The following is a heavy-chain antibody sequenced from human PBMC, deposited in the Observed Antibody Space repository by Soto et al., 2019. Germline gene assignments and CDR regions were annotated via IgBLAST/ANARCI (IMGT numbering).Heavy chain of an antibody. CDR1: GFTFSNYA. CDR3: ARRASTGRHFDY. J-gene: IGHJ4*02. V-gene: IGHV3-11*01. CDR2: ISSSGSSI. D-gene: IGHD1-1*01. Sequence: PGGSLRLSCAASGFTFSNYAMTWIRQAPGKGLEWVSHISSSGSSIYYADSVKGRFTISRDNAQNSLYLQMNSLGAEDTAVYYCARRASTGRHFDYWGQGTLVTVSS.